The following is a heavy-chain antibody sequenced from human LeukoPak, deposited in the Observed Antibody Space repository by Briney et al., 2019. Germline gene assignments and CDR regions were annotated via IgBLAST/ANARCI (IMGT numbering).Heavy chain of an antibody. V-gene: IGHV5-51*01. CDR1: GYSFTSYW. J-gene: IGHJ6*03. D-gene: IGHD6-6*01. CDR3: ARDPRIAARPYYYYMDV. Sequence: GESLKISCKGSGYSFTSYWIGWVRQMPGKGLEWMGIIYPGDSDTRYSPSFQGQVTISADKSISTAYLQWGSLKASDTAMYYCARDPRIAARPYYYYMDVWGKGTTVTVSS. CDR2: IYPGDSDT.